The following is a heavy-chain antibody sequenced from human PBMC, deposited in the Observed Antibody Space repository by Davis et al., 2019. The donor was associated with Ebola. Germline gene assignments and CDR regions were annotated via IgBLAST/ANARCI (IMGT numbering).Heavy chain of an antibody. CDR1: GFTFSSYS. CDR2: ISGSGGST. V-gene: IGHV3-23*01. CDR3: AKGGLRKITFGGVIVIPSPFDY. Sequence: GGSLRLSCAASGFTFSSYSMNWVRQAPGKGLEWVSAISGSGGSTYYADSVKGRFTISRDNSKNTLYLQMNSLRAEDTAVYYCAKGGLRKITFGGVIVIPSPFDYWGQGTLVTVSS. D-gene: IGHD3-16*02. J-gene: IGHJ4*02.